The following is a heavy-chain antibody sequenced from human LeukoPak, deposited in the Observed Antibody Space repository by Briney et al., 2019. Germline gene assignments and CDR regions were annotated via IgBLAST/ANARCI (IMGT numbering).Heavy chain of an antibody. CDR3: ARDPSRGGDIALMVYAPARFDP. Sequence: ASVKVSCKASGYTFTGYYMHWVRQAPGQGLEWMGWINPNSGGTNYAQKFQGRVTMTRDTSISTAYMELSRLRSDDTAVYYCARDPSRGGDIALMVYAPARFDPWGQGTLVTVSS. V-gene: IGHV1-2*02. D-gene: IGHD2-8*01. CDR2: INPNSGGT. J-gene: IGHJ5*02. CDR1: GYTFTGYY.